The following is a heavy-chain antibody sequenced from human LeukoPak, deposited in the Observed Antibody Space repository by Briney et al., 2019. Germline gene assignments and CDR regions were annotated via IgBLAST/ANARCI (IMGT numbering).Heavy chain of an antibody. CDR2: IYYSGST. J-gene: IGHJ4*02. CDR3: ARERVTCFDY. V-gene: IGHV4-38-2*02. CDR1: GFTFSSYS. D-gene: IGHD2-21*02. Sequence: GSLRLSCAASGFTFSSYSMNWIRQPPGKGLEWIGSIYYSGSTYYNPSLKSRVTISVDTSKNQFSLKLSSVTAADTAVYYCARERVTCFDYWGQGTLVTVSS.